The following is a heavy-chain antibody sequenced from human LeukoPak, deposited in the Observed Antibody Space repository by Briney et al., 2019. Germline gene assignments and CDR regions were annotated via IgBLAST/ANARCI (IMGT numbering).Heavy chain of an antibody. CDR2: SNPNKGGT. V-gene: IGHV1-2*02. CDR1: GYTFSDYY. Sequence: ASVKVSCKASGYTFSDYYMHWVRQAPGQGLEWMGWSNPNKGGTNYAQKFQGRVTMTRDTYIHTAYMALSRLRSDDTAVYYCARTNCGGDCSTVYYYYGMDVWGQGTTVTVSS. D-gene: IGHD2-21*02. J-gene: IGHJ6*02. CDR3: ARTNCGGDCSTVYYYYGMDV.